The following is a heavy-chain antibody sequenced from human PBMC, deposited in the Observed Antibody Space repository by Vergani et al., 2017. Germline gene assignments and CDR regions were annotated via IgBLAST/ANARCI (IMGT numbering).Heavy chain of an antibody. V-gene: IGHV1-8*03. CDR3: ARVLYGSGYLNWFDP. CDR1: GYTFTGYY. CDR2: MNPNSGNT. J-gene: IGHJ5*02. Sequence: QVQLVQSGAEVKKPGASVKVSCKASGYTFTGYYMHWVRQATGQGLEWMGWMNPNSGNTGYAQKFQGRVTITADESTSTAYMELSSLRSEDTAVYYCARVLYGSGYLNWFDPWGQGTLVTVSS. D-gene: IGHD3-10*01.